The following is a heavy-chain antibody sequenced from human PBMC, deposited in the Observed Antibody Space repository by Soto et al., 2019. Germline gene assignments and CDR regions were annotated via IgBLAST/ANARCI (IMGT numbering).Heavy chain of an antibody. CDR1: GYTFTSYD. CDR3: ARGRRARIAAALAFDP. CDR2: MNPNSGNT. V-gene: IGHV1-8*01. J-gene: IGHJ5*02. D-gene: IGHD6-13*01. Sequence: QVQLVQSGAEVKKPGASVKVSCKASGYTFTSYDINWVRQATGQGLEWMGWMNPNSGNTGYAQKFQGRVTMTRNTSISTAYMELSSVRSEDTAVYYCARGRRARIAAALAFDPWGQGTLVTVSS.